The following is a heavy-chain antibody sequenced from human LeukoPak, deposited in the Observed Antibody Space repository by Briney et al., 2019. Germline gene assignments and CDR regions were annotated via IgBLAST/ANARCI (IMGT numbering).Heavy chain of an antibody. D-gene: IGHD3-22*01. Sequence: TGGSLRLSCAASGFTFSSYWMSWVRQAPGKGLEWVANIKQDGSEKYYVDSVKGRFTISRDNAKNSLYLQMNSLRAEDTAVYYCARGGLYYYDSSGYPLDYWGQGTLVTVSS. CDR1: GFTFSSYW. CDR2: IKQDGSEK. V-gene: IGHV3-7*01. CDR3: ARGGLYYYDSSGYPLDY. J-gene: IGHJ4*02.